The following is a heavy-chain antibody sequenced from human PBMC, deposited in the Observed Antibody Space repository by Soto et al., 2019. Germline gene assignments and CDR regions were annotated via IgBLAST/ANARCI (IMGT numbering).Heavy chain of an antibody. CDR1: GFTFSSYS. Sequence: VQLVESGGGLVKPGGSLRLSCAASGFTFSSYSMNWVRQAPGKGLEWVSSISSSSGYIYYADSVKGRFTISRDNAKNSLYLQMNSLRAEDTAVYYCVRGAAAGIFDFWGQGTLVTVSS. CDR2: ISSSSGYI. J-gene: IGHJ4*02. D-gene: IGHD6-13*01. CDR3: VRGAAAGIFDF. V-gene: IGHV3-21*01.